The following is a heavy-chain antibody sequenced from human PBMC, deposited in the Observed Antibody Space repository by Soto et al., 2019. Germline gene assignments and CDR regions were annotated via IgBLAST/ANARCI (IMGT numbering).Heavy chain of an antibody. CDR3: AREPWGISTSGHDF. CDR1: GYTFTSHY. Sequence: QVQLVQSGAEVKKPGASVKVSCKASGYTFTSHYIHWVRQAPGQGLEWMGIINPGGTYTTNAQKVQGRITMTTDKSTSTVSMELRSLRSDDTAVYYCAREPWGISTSGHDFWGQGTLVTVSS. CDR2: INPGGTYT. V-gene: IGHV1-46*01. D-gene: IGHD2-2*01. J-gene: IGHJ4*02.